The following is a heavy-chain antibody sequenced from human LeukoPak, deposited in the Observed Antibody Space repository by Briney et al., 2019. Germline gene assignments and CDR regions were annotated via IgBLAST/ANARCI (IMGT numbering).Heavy chain of an antibody. CDR1: GFTFRSAW. V-gene: IGHV3-15*01. J-gene: IGHJ4*02. Sequence: PGGSLRLSCTVSGFTFRSAWMSWVRQAPGKGLEWGGRIRSETDGGTTDYAAPVKGRVTISRDDSKNTLYLQMNSLNTEDTAVYYCTTNVLRWELFDYWGQGTLVTVSS. CDR3: TTNVLRWELFDY. D-gene: IGHD1-26*01. CDR2: IRSETDGGTT.